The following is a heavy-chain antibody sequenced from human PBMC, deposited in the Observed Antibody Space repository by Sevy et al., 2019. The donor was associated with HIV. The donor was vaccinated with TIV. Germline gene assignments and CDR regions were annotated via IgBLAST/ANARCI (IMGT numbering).Heavy chain of an antibody. CDR2: MSPNSGNT. J-gene: IGHJ6*02. V-gene: IGHV1-8*01. CDR3: VRILSTSYYNYHALDV. Sequence: ASVKVSCRASGYTFTSYDIHWVRQTTGQGLEWMGWMSPNSGNTGYAQKFQGRVTMTRDNSKGTAYMELSSLRSDDTAVYYCVRILSTSYYNYHALDVWGQGTTVTVSS. CDR1: GYTFTSYD. D-gene: IGHD2-2*01.